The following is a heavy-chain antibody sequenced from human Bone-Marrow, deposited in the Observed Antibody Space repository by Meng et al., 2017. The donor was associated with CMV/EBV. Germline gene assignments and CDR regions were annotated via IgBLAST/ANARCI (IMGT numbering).Heavy chain of an antibody. Sequence: SETLSLTCSVSGGSISSGDYYWNWIRQHPVKGLEWIGYMYYSGSTYYNPSLKSRLTISADTSKNQFSLNLGSVTAADTAVYYCARGSTVFGVITKFDPWGQGTLVTVSS. V-gene: IGHV4-31*03. CDR2: MYYSGST. CDR1: GGSISSGDYY. J-gene: IGHJ5*02. CDR3: ARGSTVFGVITKFDP. D-gene: IGHD3-3*01.